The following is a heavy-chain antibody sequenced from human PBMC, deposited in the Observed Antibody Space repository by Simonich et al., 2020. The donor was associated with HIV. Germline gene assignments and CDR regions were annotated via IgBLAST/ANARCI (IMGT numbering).Heavy chain of an antibody. CDR3: ARRDRELILYFDY. CDR2: INHSGIT. Sequence: QVQLQQWGAGLLKPSETLSLTCAVYGGSFSGYYWSWIRQPPERGLEGIGEINHSGITNYKSSLNSRATISVDKSKNQFSLKLSSVTAADTAIYYCARRDRELILYFDYWGQGNLVTVSS. V-gene: IGHV4-34*01. J-gene: IGHJ4*02. D-gene: IGHD3-3*01. CDR1: GGSFSGYY.